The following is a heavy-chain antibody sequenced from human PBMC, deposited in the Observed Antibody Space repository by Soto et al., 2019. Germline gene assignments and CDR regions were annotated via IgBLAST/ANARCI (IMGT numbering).Heavy chain of an antibody. Sequence: QVQLVQSGAEVKKPGASVKVSCKASGYIFSNYDISWVRQAPGQGLEWMGWNSTHNGNAKDAQKGQGRVTMTTDTSTSTAEMELRSLRSDDTAVYYCARCDGSCRYGMDVWGQGTTVTVSS. CDR3: ARCDGSCRYGMDV. CDR2: NSTHNGNA. V-gene: IGHV1-18*01. CDR1: GYIFSNYD. J-gene: IGHJ6*02. D-gene: IGHD2-15*01.